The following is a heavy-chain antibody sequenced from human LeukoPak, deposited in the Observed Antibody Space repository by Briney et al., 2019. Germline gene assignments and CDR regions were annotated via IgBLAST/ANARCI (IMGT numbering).Heavy chain of an antibody. CDR1: GFTFSSYS. J-gene: IGHJ4*02. CDR2: ISSSSSTI. D-gene: IGHD3-22*01. V-gene: IGHV3-48*02. CDR3: ARDLTYYYDSRGDY. Sequence: GGTLRLSCAAPGFTFSSYSMNWVRQAPGKGLEWVSYISSSSSTIYYAESVKGRFTISRDNAKNSLCLQMNSLRDQDTAVYYCARDLTYYYDSRGDYWGQGTLVTVSS.